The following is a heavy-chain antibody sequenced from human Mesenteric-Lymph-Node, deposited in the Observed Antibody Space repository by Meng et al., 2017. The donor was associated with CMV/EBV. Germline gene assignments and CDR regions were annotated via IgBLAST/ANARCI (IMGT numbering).Heavy chain of an antibody. CDR1: GYSISSGYY. CDR2: MFHGGST. Sequence: SETLSLTCTVSGYSISSGYYWGWIRQPPGKGLEWIGSMFHGGSTNYNPSLKSRVTISLDPSKNQLSLKLNSVTAADTAVYYCARASIYYYHVDVWGQGTTVTVSS. V-gene: IGHV4-38-2*02. J-gene: IGHJ6*02. CDR3: ARASIYYYHVDV.